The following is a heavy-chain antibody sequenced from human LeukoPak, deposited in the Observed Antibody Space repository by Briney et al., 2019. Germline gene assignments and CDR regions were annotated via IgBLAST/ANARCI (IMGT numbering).Heavy chain of an antibody. Sequence: PGGSLRLSCAASGFTFSSYSMNWVRQAPGKGLEWVSSISSSSSYIYYADSVKGRFTISRDNAKNSLYLQMNSLRAEDTAVYYCASPDSSSWYTLPLAYWGQGTLVTVSS. J-gene: IGHJ4*02. V-gene: IGHV3-21*01. CDR3: ASPDSSSWYTLPLAY. CDR1: GFTFSSYS. CDR2: ISSSSSYI. D-gene: IGHD6-13*01.